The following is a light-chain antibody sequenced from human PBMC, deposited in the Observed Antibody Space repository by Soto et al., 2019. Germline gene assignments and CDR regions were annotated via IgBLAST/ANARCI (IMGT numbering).Light chain of an antibody. J-gene: IGKJ1*01. CDR3: QKYNSAPWT. CDR1: QGIRND. V-gene: IGKV1-6*01. Sequence: TPSPSSLSASVGDRVTITCRASQGIRNDLDWFQQKPGKAPKPLIYAASNLQSGVPARFSGSGSGTDFTLTISSLQPEDFATYYCQKYNSAPWTFGQGTKVDIK. CDR2: AAS.